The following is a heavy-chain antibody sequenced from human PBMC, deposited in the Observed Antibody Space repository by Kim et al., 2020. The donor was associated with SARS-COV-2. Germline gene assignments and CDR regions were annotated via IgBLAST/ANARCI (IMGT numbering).Heavy chain of an antibody. D-gene: IGHD1-26*01. CDR3: ARVEGTVGAPWWFDP. Sequence: GGSLRLSCAGSGFTFSDYYISWIRQGPGKVLEWVSYISGSSGSTNYADSVKGRFTISRDNAKKSLYLQMNSLRAEDTAIYYCARVEGTVGAPWWFDPWG. V-gene: IGHV3-11*05. J-gene: IGHJ5*02. CDR1: GFTFSDYY. CDR2: ISGSSGST.